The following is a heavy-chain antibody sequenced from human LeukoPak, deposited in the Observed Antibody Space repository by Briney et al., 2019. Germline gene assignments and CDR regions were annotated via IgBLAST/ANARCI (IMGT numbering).Heavy chain of an antibody. Sequence: GGSLRLSCAASGFTVSSNYMSWVRQAPGKGLEWVSVIYSGGSTYYADSVKGRFTISRDNSKNTLYLQMNSLRAEDTAVYYCARDPYYYDSSGDPYWGQGTLVTVSS. CDR1: GFTVSSNY. J-gene: IGHJ4*02. V-gene: IGHV3-66*01. CDR2: IYSGGST. CDR3: ARDPYYYDSSGDPY. D-gene: IGHD3-22*01.